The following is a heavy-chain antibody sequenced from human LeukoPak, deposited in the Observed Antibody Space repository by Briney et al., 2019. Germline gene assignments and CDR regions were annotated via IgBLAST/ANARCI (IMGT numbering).Heavy chain of an antibody. CDR1: GGTFSSYA. Sequence: ASVKVSCKASGGTFSSYAISWVRQAPGQGLEWMGRIIPILGIANYAQKFQGRVTITADRSTSTAYMELSSLRSEDTAVYYCARAAQSRMVVTAALDYWGQGTLVTVSS. J-gene: IGHJ4*02. CDR3: ARAAQSRMVVTAALDY. V-gene: IGHV1-69*04. CDR2: IIPILGIA. D-gene: IGHD2-21*02.